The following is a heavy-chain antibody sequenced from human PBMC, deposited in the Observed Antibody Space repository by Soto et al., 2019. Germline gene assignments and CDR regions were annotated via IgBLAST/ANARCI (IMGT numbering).Heavy chain of an antibody. V-gene: IGHV1-8*01. J-gene: IGHJ6*03. CDR3: ARGLRRIAARYYYYYYMDV. D-gene: IGHD6-6*01. CDR2: MNPNSGNT. Sequence: GASVKVSCKASGYTFTSYDINWVRQATGQGLEWMGWMNPNSGNTGYAQKFQGRVTMTRNTSISTAYMELSSLRSEDTAVYYCARGLRRIAARYYYYYYMDVWGKGTTVTVSS. CDR1: GYTFTSYD.